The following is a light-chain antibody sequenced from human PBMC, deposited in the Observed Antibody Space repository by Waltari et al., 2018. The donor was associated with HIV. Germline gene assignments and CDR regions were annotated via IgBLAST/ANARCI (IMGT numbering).Light chain of an antibody. CDR2: GDN. CDR3: QSYDSSLSGSV. Sequence: QSVLTQPASVSGAPGQRVTISCTGSSSNIGARFDVHWYQQLPGTAPKLLIYGDNNRPSGVPDRFSGSKSGTSASLAITGLQAEDEADYYCQSYDSSLSGSVFGGGTKLTVL. CDR1: SSNIGARFD. J-gene: IGLJ3*02. V-gene: IGLV1-40*01.